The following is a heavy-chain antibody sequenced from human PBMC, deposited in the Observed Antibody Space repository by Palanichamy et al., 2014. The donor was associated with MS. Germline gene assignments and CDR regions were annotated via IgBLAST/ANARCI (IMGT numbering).Heavy chain of an antibody. CDR3: ARDDTTSLDY. D-gene: IGHD4-17*01. CDR2: ISASFSASAST. Sequence: QVQLQESGPGLVNPSETLSLTCSVSGASISNKYWSWIRQPVGKGLEWIGRISASFSASASTNYNPSLKSRVTMSIDTSKNQFSLKLDSVTAADTAVFYCARDDTTSLDYWGQGTLVTVSS. J-gene: IGHJ4*02. V-gene: IGHV4-4*07. CDR1: GASISNKY.